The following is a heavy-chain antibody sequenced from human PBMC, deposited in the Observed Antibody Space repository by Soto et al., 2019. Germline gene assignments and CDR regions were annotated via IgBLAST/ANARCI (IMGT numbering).Heavy chain of an antibody. D-gene: IGHD3-22*01. Sequence: GGSLRLACAASGFIFSNAWMNWVRQAPGKGQEWVGHIKSKTDGGTTDYAAPVKGRFTISRDDSKNTVFLQMNSLKTEFTAMYYCTTDHPYNYDRSCYDHWGQGTLVTVSS. V-gene: IGHV3-15*07. CDR1: GFIFSNAW. J-gene: IGHJ4*02. CDR3: TTDHPYNYDRSCYDH. CDR2: IKSKTDGGTT.